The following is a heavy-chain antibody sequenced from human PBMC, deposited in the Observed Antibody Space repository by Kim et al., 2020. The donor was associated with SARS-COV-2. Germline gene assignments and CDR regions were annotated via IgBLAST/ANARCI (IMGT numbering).Heavy chain of an antibody. J-gene: IGHJ4*02. D-gene: IGHD3-22*01. Sequence: SETLSLTCTVSGGSISSYYWSWIRQPPGKGLEWIGYIYYSGSTNYNPSLKSRVTISVDTSKNQFSLKLSSVTAADTAVYYCARWNYYDSSGYSLWGQGTLVTVSS. V-gene: IGHV4-59*13. CDR2: IYYSGST. CDR3: ARWNYYDSSGYSL. CDR1: GGSISSYY.